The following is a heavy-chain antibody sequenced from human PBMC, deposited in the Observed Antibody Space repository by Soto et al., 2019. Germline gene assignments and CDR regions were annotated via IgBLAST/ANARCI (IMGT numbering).Heavy chain of an antibody. CDR1: GGSISSGDYY. CDR3: ARVHNDYGDEHFDY. V-gene: IGHV4-30-4*01. J-gene: IGHJ4*02. Sequence: QVQLQESGPGLVKPSQTLSLTCTVSGGSISSGDYYWSWIRQPPGKGLEWIGYIYYSGSTYYNPSRKSRVTISVDTSKNQFSLKLRSVTAADTAVYYCARVHNDYGDEHFDYWGQGTLVTVSS. D-gene: IGHD4-17*01. CDR2: IYYSGST.